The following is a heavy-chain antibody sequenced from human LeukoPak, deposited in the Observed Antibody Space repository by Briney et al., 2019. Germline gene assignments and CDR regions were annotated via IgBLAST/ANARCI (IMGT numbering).Heavy chain of an antibody. Sequence: PSETLSLTCTVSGGSISSGDYYWSWLRQPPGKGLEWIGYIYYSGSTYYNPSLKSRVTISVDTSKNQFSLELSSVTAADTAVYYCARAPWTYYDILTGTNLRWFDPWGQGTLVTVSS. V-gene: IGHV4-30-4*01. CDR2: IYYSGST. D-gene: IGHD3-9*01. CDR1: GGSISSGDYY. J-gene: IGHJ5*02. CDR3: ARAPWTYYDILTGTNLRWFDP.